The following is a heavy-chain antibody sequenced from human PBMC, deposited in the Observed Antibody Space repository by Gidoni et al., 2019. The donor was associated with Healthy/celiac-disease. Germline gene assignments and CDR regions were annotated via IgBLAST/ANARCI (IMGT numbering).Heavy chain of an antibody. CDR3: ARDIVATSDLRWFDY. CDR1: GGSFSGYY. CDR2: INHSGST. J-gene: IGHJ4*02. Sequence: QVQLQQWGAGLLKPSETLSLTCAVYGGSFSGYYWSWIRQPPGKGLELIGEINHSGSTNYNPSLKSRVTISVDTSKNQFSLKLSSVTAADTAVYYCARDIVATSDLRWFDYWGQGTLVTVSS. V-gene: IGHV4-34*01. D-gene: IGHD5-12*01.